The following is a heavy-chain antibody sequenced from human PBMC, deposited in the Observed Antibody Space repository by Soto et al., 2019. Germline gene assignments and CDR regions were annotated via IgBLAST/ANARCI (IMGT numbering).Heavy chain of an antibody. CDR3: ARQQLLPYYYSLDV. CDR2: IYYRGST. V-gene: IGHV4-59*01. Sequence: SETLSLTCTVSGGSISGYYWSWIRQPPGKGLEYIGYIYYRGSTNYNPSLKSRVTMSVDTSRNLFSLNVNSVTAADTAVYYCARQQLLPYYYSLDVWGQGTTVTVS. D-gene: IGHD6-13*01. J-gene: IGHJ6*02. CDR1: GGSISGYY.